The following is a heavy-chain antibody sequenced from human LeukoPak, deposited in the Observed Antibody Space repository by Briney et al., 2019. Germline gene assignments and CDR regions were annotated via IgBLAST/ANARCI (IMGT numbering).Heavy chain of an antibody. Sequence: ASVKLSCKASGYTFTSYYMHWVRQGPGQGLEWMGVINPSRGSTSYAQTFQGRATMTRDTSTSTVYMELSSLRSEDTAVYYCARDGGYYDSSVFGIWGQGTMVTVSS. V-gene: IGHV1-46*01. CDR2: INPSRGST. J-gene: IGHJ3*02. CDR1: GYTFTSYY. D-gene: IGHD3-22*01. CDR3: ARDGGYYDSSVFGI.